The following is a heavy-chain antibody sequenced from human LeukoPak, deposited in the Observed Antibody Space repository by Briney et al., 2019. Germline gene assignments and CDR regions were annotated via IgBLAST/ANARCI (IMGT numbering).Heavy chain of an antibody. D-gene: IGHD6-13*01. V-gene: IGHV3-30-3*01. CDR3: ARENVAAAGTDFDY. CDR2: ISYDGSNK. CDR1: GFTFSSYA. J-gene: IGHJ4*02. Sequence: GGSLRLSCAASGFTFSSYAMHWVRQAPGKGLEWVAVISYDGSNKYYADSVKGRFTISRDNSKNTLYLQMNSLRAEDTAVYYCARENVAAAGTDFDYWGQGTLVTVSS.